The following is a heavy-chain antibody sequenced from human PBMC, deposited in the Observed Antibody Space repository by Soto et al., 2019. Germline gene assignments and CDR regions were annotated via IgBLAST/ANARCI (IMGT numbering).Heavy chain of an antibody. CDR3: ARDREYYIGMDV. V-gene: IGHV1-18*01. J-gene: IGHJ6*02. CDR1: GYTFTSYG. CDR2: ISAHSGNT. Sequence: QAQLVQSGAEVKKPGASVKVSCKASGYTFTSYGISWVRQAPGQGLEWMGWISAHSGNTNYAQKVQGRVTMTTETSTNTANLELRNLRFDDTAVYYCARDREYYIGMDVWGQGTTVAVSS.